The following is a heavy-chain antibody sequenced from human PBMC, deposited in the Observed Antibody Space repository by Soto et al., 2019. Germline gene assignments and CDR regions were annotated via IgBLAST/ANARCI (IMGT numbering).Heavy chain of an antibody. CDR1: GGSFSGYY. V-gene: IGHV4-34*01. Sequence: SETLSLTCAVYGGSFSGYYWSWIRQPPGKGLEWIGEINHSGSTNYNPSLKSRVTISVDTSKNQFSLKLSSVTAADTAVYYCARTNSSGYYCDFDYWGQGTLVTV. CDR2: INHSGST. D-gene: IGHD3-22*01. CDR3: ARTNSSGYYCDFDY. J-gene: IGHJ4*02.